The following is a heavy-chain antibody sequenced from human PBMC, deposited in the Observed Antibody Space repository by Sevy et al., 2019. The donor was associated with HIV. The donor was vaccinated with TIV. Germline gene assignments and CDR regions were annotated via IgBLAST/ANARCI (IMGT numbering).Heavy chain of an antibody. CDR2: ISYDGSSK. V-gene: IGHV3-30*18. Sequence: GGSLRLSCAASGFNFSSYGMHWVRQAPGKGLEWVAVISYDGSSKYYAESVKGRFTISRDNSKNTLYLQIRSLRAEDTAVSYCAKESGSYYDFWSGHDAFDIWGQGTMVTVSS. J-gene: IGHJ3*02. D-gene: IGHD3-3*01. CDR3: AKESGSYYDFWSGHDAFDI. CDR1: GFNFSSYG.